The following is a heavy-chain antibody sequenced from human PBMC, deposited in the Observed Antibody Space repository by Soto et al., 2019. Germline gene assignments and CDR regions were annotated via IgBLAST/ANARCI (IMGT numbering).Heavy chain of an antibody. D-gene: IGHD2-2*01. V-gene: IGHV1-2*04. CDR1: GXTFTGYY. CDR2: INPNSGGT. J-gene: IGHJ6*03. Sequence: XXKGSCKASGXTFTGYYMHWVRQAPGQGLEWMGWINPNSGGTNYAQKFQGWVTMTRDTSISTAYMELSRLRSDDTAVYYCARGLRYLYYYMDVWGKGTTVTVSS. CDR3: ARGLRYLYYYMDV.